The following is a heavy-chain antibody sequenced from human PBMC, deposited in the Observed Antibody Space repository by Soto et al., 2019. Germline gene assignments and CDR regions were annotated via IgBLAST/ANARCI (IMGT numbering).Heavy chain of an antibody. V-gene: IGHV3-23*01. CDR1: GFTISTYA. D-gene: IGHD1-1*01. CDR2: ISDRGDTT. CDR3: AKDKPGTTSFDY. J-gene: IGHJ4*02. Sequence: PGWSLRLSCAASGFTISTYAMYWVRQAPGKGLEWVSAISDRGDTTHYADSVKGRFTISRDTSKNTLYLQMNTLRAEDTAVYYCAKDKPGTTSFDYWGQGTLVTVPQ.